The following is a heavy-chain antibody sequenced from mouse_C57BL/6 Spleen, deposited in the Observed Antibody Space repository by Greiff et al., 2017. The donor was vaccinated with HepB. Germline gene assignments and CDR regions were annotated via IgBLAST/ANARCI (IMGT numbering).Heavy chain of an antibody. CDR3: VRSGQLREDAMDY. CDR1: GYTFTSYW. V-gene: IGHV1-52*01. J-gene: IGHJ4*01. CDR2: IDPSDSET. D-gene: IGHD3-2*02. Sequence: VQLQQPGAELVRPGSSVKLSCKASGYTFTSYWMHWVKQRPIQGLEWIGNIDPSDSETHYNQKFKDKATLTVDKSSSTAYMQLSSLTSEDSAVYYCVRSGQLREDAMDYWGQGTSVTVSS.